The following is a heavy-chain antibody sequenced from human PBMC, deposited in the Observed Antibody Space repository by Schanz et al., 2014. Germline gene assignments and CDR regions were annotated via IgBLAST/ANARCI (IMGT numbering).Heavy chain of an antibody. CDR3: AKALKPYIASRNGLDV. Sequence: QVRLVESGGGVVQPGGSLRLSCAASGFTFSTTGMHWVRQAPGKGLVWVTYIRYDGINKYYADSVKGRFTISRDNSKNTVYLQMNSLRVEDTAVYYCAKALKPYIASRNGLDVWGHGTTVTVSS. D-gene: IGHD3-16*01. CDR1: GFTFSTTG. CDR2: IRYDGINK. V-gene: IGHV3-30*02. J-gene: IGHJ6*02.